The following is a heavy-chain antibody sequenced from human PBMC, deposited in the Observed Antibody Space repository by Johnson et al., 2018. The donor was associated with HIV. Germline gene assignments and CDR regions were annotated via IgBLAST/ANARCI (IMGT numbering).Heavy chain of an antibody. CDR1: GFTFSSYA. D-gene: IGHD2-15*01. CDR2: ISSDGSNK. Sequence: QVQLVESGGGVVQPGRSLRLSCAASGFTFSSYAMHWVRQAPGKGLEWVAVISSDGSNKYYADSVKGRFTISRDNSKNTLYLQMNSLRAEDRAVYYCAAGGWQESAFEMWGQGTMVTVSS. CDR3: AAGGWQESAFEM. J-gene: IGHJ3*02. V-gene: IGHV3-30-3*01.